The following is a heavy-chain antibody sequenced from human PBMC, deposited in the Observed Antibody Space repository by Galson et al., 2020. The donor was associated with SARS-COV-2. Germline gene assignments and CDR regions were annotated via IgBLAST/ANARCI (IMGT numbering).Heavy chain of an antibody. D-gene: IGHD5-18*01. J-gene: IGHJ3*02. V-gene: IGHV1-69*13. CDR2: IIPIFSAA. Sequence: SVKVSCKASGGIFNTYAINWVRQAPGQGFEWMGGIIPIFSAATYAQKSQGRVTVTADESTSTAYMELTSLRPDDTAVYYCARARGFTYGYTPRAFDIWGQGTTVTVSS. CDR3: ARARGFTYGYTPRAFDI. CDR1: GGIFNTYA.